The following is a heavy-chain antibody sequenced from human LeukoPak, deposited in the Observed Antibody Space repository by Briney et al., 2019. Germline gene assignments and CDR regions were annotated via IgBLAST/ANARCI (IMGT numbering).Heavy chain of an antibody. CDR2: IYHSGST. Sequence: SGTLSLTCAVYGGAFSGYYWSWIRQPPGKGLEWIGGIYHSGSTYYNPSLKSRVTISVNTSKKQFSLKLSSVTAADTAVYYCARDGAIGGVIVIPIDYWGQGTTVTVSS. V-gene: IGHV4-34*01. J-gene: IGHJ4*03. CDR1: GGAFSGYY. CDR3: ARDGAIGGVIVIPIDY. D-gene: IGHD3-16*02.